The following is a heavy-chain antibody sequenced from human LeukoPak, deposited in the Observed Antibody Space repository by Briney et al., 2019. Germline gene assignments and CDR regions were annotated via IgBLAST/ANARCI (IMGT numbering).Heavy chain of an antibody. V-gene: IGHV3-30-3*01. J-gene: IGHJ4*02. D-gene: IGHD1-1*01. CDR1: GFTFSSYA. CDR2: ISYDGSNK. Sequence: PGGSLRLSCAASGFTFSSYAMHWVRQAPGKGLEWVAVISYDGSNKYYADSVKGRSTISRDNSKNTLYLQMNSLGAEDTAVYYCARDPGYNWNDDPDYWGQGTLVTVSS. CDR3: ARDPGYNWNDDPDY.